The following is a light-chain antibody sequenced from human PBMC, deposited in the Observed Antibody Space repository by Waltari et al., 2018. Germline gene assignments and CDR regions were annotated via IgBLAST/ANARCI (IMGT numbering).Light chain of an antibody. CDR3: MQGVHLPLT. V-gene: IGKV2-29*02. Sequence: VMTQTPRTLSVTPGQPASISCKSSQTLLHGDGNTFLFWYMQKPGQSPHLLSYDVSSRFSGVPDRFSGSGSGTDFTLKISRVEAEDTGVYYCMQGVHLPLTFGGGTKVEI. CDR1: QTLLHGDGNTF. J-gene: IGKJ4*01. CDR2: DVS.